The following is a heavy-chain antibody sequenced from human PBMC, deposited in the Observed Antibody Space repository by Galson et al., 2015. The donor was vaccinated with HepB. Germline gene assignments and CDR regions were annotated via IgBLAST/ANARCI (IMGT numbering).Heavy chain of an antibody. J-gene: IGHJ4*02. CDR3: AKETVGPTTPGVDY. CDR2: ISPSGGST. D-gene: IGHD1-26*01. CDR1: GFTFSSYA. Sequence: SLRLSCAASGFTFSSYAMSWVRQAPGKGLEWVSAISPSGGSTYYADSVKGRFTISRDNSKNTLYLQMNSLRAEGTAVYYCAKETVGPTTPGVDYWGQGTLVTVSS. V-gene: IGHV3-23*01.